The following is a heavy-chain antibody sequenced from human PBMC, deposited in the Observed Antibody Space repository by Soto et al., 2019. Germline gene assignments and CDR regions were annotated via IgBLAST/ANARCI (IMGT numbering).Heavy chain of an antibody. J-gene: IGHJ4*02. D-gene: IGHD6-19*01. CDR2: IYHSGST. V-gene: IGHV4-30-2*01. Sequence: SETLSLTCAVSGGSISSGGSSWSWIRQPPGKGLEWIGYIYHSGSTYYNPSLKSRVTISVDRSKNQFSLKLSSVTAADTAVYFCARAGDSSGPVALGYWGQGTLVTVSS. CDR1: GGSISSGGSS. CDR3: ARAGDSSGPVALGY.